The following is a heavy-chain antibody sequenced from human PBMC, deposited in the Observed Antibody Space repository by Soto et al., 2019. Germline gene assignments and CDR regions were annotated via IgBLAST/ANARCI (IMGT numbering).Heavy chain of an antibody. D-gene: IGHD3-3*01. CDR3: ARRTYYDFPSRVSSLYYYYYYMDV. CDR2: IIPIFGTA. CDR1: GGTFSSYA. Sequence: SVKVSCKASGGTFSSYAISWVRQAPGQGLEWMGGIIPIFGTANYAQKFQGRVTMTRNTSISTAYMELSSLRSEDTAVYYCARRTYYDFPSRVSSLYYYYYYMDVWGKGTTVTVSS. J-gene: IGHJ6*03. V-gene: IGHV1-69*05.